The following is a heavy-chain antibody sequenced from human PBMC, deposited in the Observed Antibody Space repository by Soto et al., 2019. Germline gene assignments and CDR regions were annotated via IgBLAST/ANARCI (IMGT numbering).Heavy chain of an antibody. CDR2: INPHGGST. CDR1: RDTFTSYY. J-gene: IGHJ5*02. V-gene: IGHV1-46*01. Sequence: ASVKVSCKAPRDTFTSYYINWVRQAPGQGLEWMGVINPHGGSTAYAQKFKGRVTLTRDTSASTVYMEVSRLTSEDTAMYYCARSSGGNFGIILEGTNWFAPWGQGTLVTVSS. D-gene: IGHD3-16*01. CDR3: ARSSGGNFGIILEGTNWFAP.